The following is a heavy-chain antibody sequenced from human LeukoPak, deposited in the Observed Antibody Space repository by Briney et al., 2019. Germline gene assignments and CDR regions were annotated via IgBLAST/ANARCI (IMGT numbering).Heavy chain of an antibody. J-gene: IGHJ4*02. V-gene: IGHV3-21*01. CDR3: ARGRDSSSWSDY. Sequence: PGGSLRLSCAASGFTFSSYSMNWVRQAPGKGLEWVSSISSSSSYIYYADSVKGRFTISRDNAKNSLYLQMNSLRAEDTAVYYCARGRDSSSWSDYWGQGTLVTVSS. CDR1: GFTFSSYS. D-gene: IGHD6-13*01. CDR2: ISSSSSYI.